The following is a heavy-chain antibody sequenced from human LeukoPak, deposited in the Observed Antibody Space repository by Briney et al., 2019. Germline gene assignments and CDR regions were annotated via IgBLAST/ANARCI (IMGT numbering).Heavy chain of an antibody. D-gene: IGHD1-1*01. Sequence: ASVTVSCKASGGTFSSYAISWVRQAPGQGLEWMGRIIPIFGTANYAQKFQGRVTITTDGSTSTAYMELSSLRSEDTAVYYCARTSGGVKPWKSLDYWGQGTLVTVSS. J-gene: IGHJ4*02. CDR2: IIPIFGTA. CDR3: ARTSGGVKPWKSLDY. CDR1: GGTFSSYA. V-gene: IGHV1-69*05.